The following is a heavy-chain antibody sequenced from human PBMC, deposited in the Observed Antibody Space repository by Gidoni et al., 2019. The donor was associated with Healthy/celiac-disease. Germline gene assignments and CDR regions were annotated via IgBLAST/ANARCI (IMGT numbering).Heavy chain of an antibody. J-gene: IGHJ4*02. CDR2: INPSGGST. CDR3: ARAQSSTVTLNY. Sequence: QLQLVPSGAEVKKPGASVKVSCKASGYTFTSYYMHWVRQAPGQGLEWMGIINPSGGSTSYAKKFQGRVTMTRDTSTSTVYMELSSLRSEDTAVYYCARAQSSTVTLNYWGQGTLVTVSS. V-gene: IGHV1-46*01. CDR1: GYTFTSYY. D-gene: IGHD4-17*01.